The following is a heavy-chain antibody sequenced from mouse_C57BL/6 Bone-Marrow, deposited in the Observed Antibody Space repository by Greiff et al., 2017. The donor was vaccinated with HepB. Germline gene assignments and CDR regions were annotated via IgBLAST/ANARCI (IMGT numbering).Heavy chain of an antibody. V-gene: IGHV5-17*01. J-gene: IGHJ3*01. CDR1: GFTFSDYG. CDR2: ISSGSSTT. D-gene: IGHD2-5*01. Sequence: EVKLEESGGGLVKPGGSLKLSCAASGFTFSDYGMHWVRQAPEKGLEWVAYISSGSSTTYYADKVKGRFTIARDNAENTPFLQMTSLRSEDTAMYYCARALSNYAWFAYWGQGTLVTVSA. CDR3: ARALSNYAWFAY.